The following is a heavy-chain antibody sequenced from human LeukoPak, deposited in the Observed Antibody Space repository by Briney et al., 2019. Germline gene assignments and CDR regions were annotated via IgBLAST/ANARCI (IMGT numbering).Heavy chain of an antibody. V-gene: IGHV4-59*01. D-gene: IGHD2-2*01. Sequence: SETLSLTCTVSGGSISSYYWSWIRQPPGKGLEWIGYIYYSGSTNYNPSLKSRVTISVDTSKNQFSLKLSSVTAADTAVYYCARVSHCSSTSCYARWFDYWGQGTLVTVSS. CDR3: ARVSHCSSTSCYARWFDY. J-gene: IGHJ4*02. CDR1: GGSISSYY. CDR2: IYYSGST.